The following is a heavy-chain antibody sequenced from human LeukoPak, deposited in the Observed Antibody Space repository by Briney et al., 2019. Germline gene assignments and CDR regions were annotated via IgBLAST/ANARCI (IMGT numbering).Heavy chain of an antibody. D-gene: IGHD2-15*01. V-gene: IGHV1-18*01. J-gene: IGHJ4*02. Sequence: ASVKVSCKASGYTFTSYGISWVRQAPGQGLEWMGWISAYNGNTNYAQKLQGRVTMTTDTSTSTAYMELRSLRSDDTAVYYCASVNCSGGSCYGGYFDYWGQGTLVTVSS. CDR2: ISAYNGNT. CDR1: GYTFTSYG. CDR3: ASVNCSGGSCYGGYFDY.